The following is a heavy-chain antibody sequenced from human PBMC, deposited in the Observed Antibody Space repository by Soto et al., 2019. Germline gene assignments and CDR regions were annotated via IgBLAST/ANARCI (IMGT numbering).Heavy chain of an antibody. V-gene: IGHV1-69*06. Sequence: GASVKVSCKASGGTFSSYAISWVRQAPGQGLEWMGGIIPIFGTANYAQKFQGRVTITADKSTSTAYMELSGLRSEDTAVYYCARGVDWPKYYFDYWGQGTLVTVSS. CDR2: IIPIFGTA. D-gene: IGHD3-9*01. J-gene: IGHJ4*02. CDR3: ARGVDWPKYYFDY. CDR1: GGTFSSYA.